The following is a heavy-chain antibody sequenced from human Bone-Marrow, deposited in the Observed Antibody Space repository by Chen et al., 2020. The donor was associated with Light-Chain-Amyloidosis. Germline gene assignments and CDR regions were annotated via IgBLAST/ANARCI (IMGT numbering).Heavy chain of an antibody. CDR2: MNPNSGNT. D-gene: IGHD6-19*01. CDR1: GYTFTSYD. V-gene: IGHV1-8*01. J-gene: IGHJ5*02. CDR3: ARRKQWLAYNWFDP. Sequence: QVQLVQSGAEVKKPGASVKVSCKASGYTFTSYDINWVRQATGQGLEWMGWMNPNSGNTGYAQKFQGRVTMTRNTSISTAYMELSSLRSEDTAVYYCARRKQWLAYNWFDPWGQGTLVTVSS.